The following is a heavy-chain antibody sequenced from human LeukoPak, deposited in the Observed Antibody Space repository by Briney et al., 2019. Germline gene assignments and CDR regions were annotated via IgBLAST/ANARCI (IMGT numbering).Heavy chain of an antibody. D-gene: IGHD5-18*01. CDR3: ARGTVAVGYNHENGDY. J-gene: IGHJ4*02. V-gene: IGHV3-21*01. Sequence: PGGSPRLSCAASGFTFSSYSMNWVRQAPGKGLEWVSSISSSSSYIYYADSVKGRFTISRDNAKNSLYLQMNSLRAEDTAVYYCARGTVAVGYNHENGDYWGQGTLVTISS. CDR1: GFTFSSYS. CDR2: ISSSSSYI.